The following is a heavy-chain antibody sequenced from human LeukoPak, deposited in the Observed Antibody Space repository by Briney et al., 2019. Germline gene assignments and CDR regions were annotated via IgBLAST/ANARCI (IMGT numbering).Heavy chain of an antibody. Sequence: ASVKVSRKASGYTFTGYYMHWVRQAPGQGLEWMGWINPNSGGTNYAQKFQGRVTMTRDTSISTAYMELSRLRSDDTAVYYCARILTGTTKEYYFDYWGQGTLVTVSS. J-gene: IGHJ4*02. V-gene: IGHV1-2*02. CDR1: GYTFTGYY. CDR2: INPNSGGT. D-gene: IGHD1-7*01. CDR3: ARILTGTTKEYYFDY.